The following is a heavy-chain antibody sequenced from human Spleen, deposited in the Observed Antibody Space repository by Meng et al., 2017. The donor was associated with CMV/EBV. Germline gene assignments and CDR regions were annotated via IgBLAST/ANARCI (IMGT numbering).Heavy chain of an antibody. V-gene: IGHV1-18*01. J-gene: IGHJ6*02. Sequence: ASVKVSCKASGYTFTSYGISWVRQAPGQGLEWMGWISAYNGNTNYAQKLQGRVTMTTDTSKNQFSLELNSVTPEDTAVYFCARGGMDVWGQGTTVTVSS. CDR2: ISAYNGNT. CDR1: GYTFTSYG. CDR3: ARGGMDV.